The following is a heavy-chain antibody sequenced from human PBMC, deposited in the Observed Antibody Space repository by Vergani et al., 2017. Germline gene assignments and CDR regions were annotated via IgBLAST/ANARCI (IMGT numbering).Heavy chain of an antibody. J-gene: IGHJ6*03. CDR3: ARVNTETNGHLYYYYYMDV. V-gene: IGHV4-34*01. CDR2: IDHTGRP. D-gene: IGHD4-11*01. Sequence: QVQLQQWGGGLLKPSETLSLTCVVNGGSFTSYHWTWIRQSPGEGLECVGDIDHTGRPDYNPSLKSRLIMSVDKSRNQFSMTLNTVTATDTAIYFCARVNTETNGHLYYYYYMDVWGQGTAVTVS. CDR1: GGSFTSYH.